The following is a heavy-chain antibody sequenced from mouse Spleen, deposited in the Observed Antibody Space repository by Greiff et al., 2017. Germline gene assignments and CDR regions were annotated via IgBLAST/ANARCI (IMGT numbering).Heavy chain of an antibody. Sequence: QVQLQQSGPGLVQPSQSLSITCTVSGFSLTSYGVHWVRQSPGKGLEWLGVIWSGGSTDYNAAFISRLSISKDNSKSQVFFKMNSLQANDTAIYYCASPYGNYEGGAMDYWGQGTSVTVSS. J-gene: IGHJ4*01. CDR3: ASPYGNYEGGAMDY. CDR1: GFSLTSYG. V-gene: IGHV2-2*02. D-gene: IGHD2-10*02. CDR2: IWSGGST.